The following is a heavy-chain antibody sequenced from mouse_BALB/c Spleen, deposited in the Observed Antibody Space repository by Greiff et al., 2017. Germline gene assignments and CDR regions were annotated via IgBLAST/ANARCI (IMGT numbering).Heavy chain of an antibody. CDR2: INPYNDGT. CDR3: ARGRQLGLPWFAY. J-gene: IGHJ3*01. Sequence: EVQGVESGPELVKPGASVKMSCKASGYTFTSYVMHWVKQKPGQGLEWIGYINPYNDGTKYNEKFKGKATLTSDKSSSTAYMELSSLTSEDSAVYYCARGRQLGLPWFAYWGQGTLVTVSA. D-gene: IGHD3-2*01. V-gene: IGHV1-14*01. CDR1: GYTFTSYV.